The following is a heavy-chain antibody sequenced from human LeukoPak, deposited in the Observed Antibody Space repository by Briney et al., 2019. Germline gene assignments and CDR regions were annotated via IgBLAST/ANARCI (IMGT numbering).Heavy chain of an antibody. CDR3: AKPGVLRY. D-gene: IGHD3-3*01. J-gene: IGHJ4*02. Sequence: PGGSLRLSCAAPGFTFSSYGMHWVRQAPGKGLEWVAVISYDGSNKYYADSVKGRFTISRDNSKNTLYLQMNSLRAEDTAVYYCAKPGVLRYWGQGTLVTVSS. CDR2: ISYDGSNK. V-gene: IGHV3-30*18. CDR1: GFTFSSYG.